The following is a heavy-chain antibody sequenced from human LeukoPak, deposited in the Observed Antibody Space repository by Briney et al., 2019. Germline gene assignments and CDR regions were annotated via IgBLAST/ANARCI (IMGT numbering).Heavy chain of an antibody. V-gene: IGHV3-23*01. CDR1: GYKFNSYA. Sequence: GGSLRLSCAASGYKFNSYAMVWVRQAPGKGLEWVSGITDSGGNTYYADSVKGRFTISRDNSKSTLYLQMNSQRAEDTAIYYCAKVLLRQVSTTYLDCRGQGTLVTVSP. CDR2: ITDSGGNT. D-gene: IGHD5/OR15-5a*01. J-gene: IGHJ4*02. CDR3: AKVLLRQVSTTYLDC.